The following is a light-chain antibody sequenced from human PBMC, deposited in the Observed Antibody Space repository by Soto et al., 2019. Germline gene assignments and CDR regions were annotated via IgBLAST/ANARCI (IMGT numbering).Light chain of an antibody. CDR1: SSDIGTYDL. Sequence: GSVSGSPGQSITISCTGTSSDIGTYDLVSWYQHYPGKAPKLIIYEGIKRPSGVSNRLSGSKSGNTAFLTISGLQAEDEADYYCCSYAGSGTDNYVFGSGTKLTVL. CDR2: EGI. CDR3: CSYAGSGTDNYV. V-gene: IGLV2-23*01. J-gene: IGLJ1*01.